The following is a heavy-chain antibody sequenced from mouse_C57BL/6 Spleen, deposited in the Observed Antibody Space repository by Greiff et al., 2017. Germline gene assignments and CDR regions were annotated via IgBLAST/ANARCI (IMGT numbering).Heavy chain of an antibody. CDR1: GYTFTNYW. Sequence: QVQLQQSGAELVRPGTSVKMSCKASGYTFTNYWIGWAKQRPGHGLEWIGDIYPGGGYTNYNEKFKGKATLTADKSSSTAYMQFSSLTSEDSAIYYCARHMGYYEGYFDVWGTGTTVTVAS. CDR2: IYPGGGYT. D-gene: IGHD1-1*01. CDR3: ARHMGYYEGYFDV. V-gene: IGHV1-63*01. J-gene: IGHJ1*03.